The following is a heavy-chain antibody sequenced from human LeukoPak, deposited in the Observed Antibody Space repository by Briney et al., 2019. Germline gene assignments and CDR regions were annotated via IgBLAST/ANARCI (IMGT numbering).Heavy chain of an antibody. CDR1: GGSFSGYY. J-gene: IGHJ5*02. Sequence: SETLSLTCAVYGGSFSGYYWSWIRQPPGKGLEWIGEINHSGSTNYNPSLKSRVTISVDTSKNQFSPKLSSVTAADTAVYYCARGITIFGVGSTSWFDPWGQGTLVTVSS. V-gene: IGHV4-34*01. D-gene: IGHD3-3*01. CDR3: ARGITIFGVGSTSWFDP. CDR2: INHSGST.